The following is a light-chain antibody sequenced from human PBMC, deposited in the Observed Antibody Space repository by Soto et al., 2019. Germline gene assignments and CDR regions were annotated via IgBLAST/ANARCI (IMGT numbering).Light chain of an antibody. CDR2: SAS. Sequence: EKVLTQPPGTLSSSPGESGILSCRASQNLGTLYLAWFQQKSGQAPRLLIYSASRRATGIPDRFTGSGSGTDFTLTINRVEPEDFAVYFCLHRSDWRTFGRGTKVDIK. J-gene: IGKJ1*01. V-gene: IGKV3D-20*02. CDR3: LHRSDWRT. CDR1: QNLGTLY.